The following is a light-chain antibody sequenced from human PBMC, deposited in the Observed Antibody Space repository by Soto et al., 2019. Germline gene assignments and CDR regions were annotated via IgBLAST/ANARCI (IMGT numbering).Light chain of an antibody. Sequence: IRMTQSQSLFFASTGDRVTFSCRASQGISSYLAWYQQKPGKAPKLLIYAASTLQSGVPSRFSGSGSGTDFTLTISCLQSEDFATYYCQQYYSYPPTFGQGTKADIK. J-gene: IGKJ1*01. CDR3: QQYYSYPPT. CDR2: AAS. CDR1: QGISSY. V-gene: IGKV1-8*01.